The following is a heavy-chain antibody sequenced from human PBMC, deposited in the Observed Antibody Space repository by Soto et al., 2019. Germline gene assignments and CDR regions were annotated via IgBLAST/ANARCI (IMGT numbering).Heavy chain of an antibody. D-gene: IGHD5-12*01. CDR2: VNNGGDST. CDR3: AKASGRVATIGFSDV. J-gene: IGHJ6*04. Sequence: EVQLLESGGGLVQPGGSLRLSCAASGFSCNNFAMNWVRQTPGKGLEWVSAVNNGGDSTDYADSVQGRFTISRDNAENTRYVQMNSLRADDTAVYYCAKASGRVATIGFSDVFGKGTTVTVSS. V-gene: IGHV3-23*01. CDR1: GFSCNNFA.